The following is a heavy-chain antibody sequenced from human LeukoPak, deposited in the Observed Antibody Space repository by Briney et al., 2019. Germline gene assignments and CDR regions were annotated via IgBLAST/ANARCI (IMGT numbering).Heavy chain of an antibody. CDR3: ARRLYYYDSSGYYYGLGAFDI. CDR1: GGSISSSSYY. J-gene: IGHJ3*02. Sequence: PSETLSLTCTVSGGSISSSSYYWGWLRQPPGKGLEWIGSIYYSGSTYYNPSLKSRVTISVDTSKNQFSLKLSSVTAADTAVYYCARRLYYYDSSGYYYGLGAFDIWGQGTMVTVSS. V-gene: IGHV4-39*01. D-gene: IGHD3-22*01. CDR2: IYYSGST.